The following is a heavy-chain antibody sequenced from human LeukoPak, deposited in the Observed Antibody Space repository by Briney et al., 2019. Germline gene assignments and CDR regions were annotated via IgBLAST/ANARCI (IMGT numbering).Heavy chain of an antibody. CDR2: ISGSGGST. Sequence: PGGSLRLSCAASGFTFSSYAMSWVRQAPGKGLEWVSAISGSGGSTYYADSVKGRFTISRDNSKNTLYLQMNSLRAEDTAVYYCAKDIRWYYYDSSGYFDYXGQGTLVTV. V-gene: IGHV3-23*01. CDR3: AKDIRWYYYDSSGYFDY. J-gene: IGHJ4*02. D-gene: IGHD3-22*01. CDR1: GFTFSSYA.